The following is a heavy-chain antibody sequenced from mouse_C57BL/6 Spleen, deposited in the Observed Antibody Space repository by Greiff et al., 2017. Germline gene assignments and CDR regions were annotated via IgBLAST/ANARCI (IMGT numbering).Heavy chain of an antibody. CDR2: IHPNSGST. D-gene: IGHD2-13*01. Sequence: QVQLKQPGAELVKPGASVKLSCKASGYTFTSYWMHWVKQRPGQGLEWIGMIHPNSGSTNYNEKFKSKATLTVDKSSSTAYMQLSSLTSEDSAVYYCARTRDYTFDYWGQGTTLTVSS. CDR1: GYTFTSYW. CDR3: ARTRDYTFDY. V-gene: IGHV1-64*01. J-gene: IGHJ2*01.